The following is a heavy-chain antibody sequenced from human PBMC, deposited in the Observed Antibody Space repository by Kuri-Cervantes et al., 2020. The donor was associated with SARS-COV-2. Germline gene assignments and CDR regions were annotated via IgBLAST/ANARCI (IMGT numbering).Heavy chain of an antibody. CDR3: ARAVSGGNSHYDF. CDR2: IYSGGST. D-gene: IGHD4-23*01. J-gene: IGHJ4*02. V-gene: IGHV3-53*01. Sequence: GESLKISCAASGLTVSSNYMSWVRQAPGKGLEWVSVIYSGGSTSYADSVKGRFTISRDNSRNTLYLQMNSLRAEDTAVYYCARAVSGGNSHYDFWGQGALVTVSS. CDR1: GLTVSSNY.